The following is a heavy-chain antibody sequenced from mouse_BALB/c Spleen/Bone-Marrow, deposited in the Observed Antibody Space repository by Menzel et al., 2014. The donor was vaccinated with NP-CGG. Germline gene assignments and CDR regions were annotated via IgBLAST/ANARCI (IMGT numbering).Heavy chain of an antibody. CDR2: IYYSGTI. J-gene: IGHJ1*01. CDR3: ARTVNWYFDV. Sequence: EVKLEESGPGLVKPSQTVSLTCTVTGISITTGNYRWSWIRQFPGNKLEWIGYIYYSGTITYNPSLTSRTTITRDTSKNQFFLEMNSLTAEDTATYYCARTVNWYFDVWGAGTTVTVSS. V-gene: IGHV3-5*02. CDR1: GISITTGNYR. D-gene: IGHD1-1*01.